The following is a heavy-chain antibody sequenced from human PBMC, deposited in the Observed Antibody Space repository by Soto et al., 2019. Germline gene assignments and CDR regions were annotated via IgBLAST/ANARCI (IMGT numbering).Heavy chain of an antibody. CDR2: IYYSWST. CDR3: AITESQAYYDFWRGDYTNWFDP. J-gene: IGHJ5*02. D-gene: IGHD3-3*01. CDR1: GGFIGSYY. V-gene: IGHV4-59*01. Sequence: SATLSLTCTVSGGFIGSYYWSWIRQPPGKGLEWIGYIYYSWSTNYNPSLQSRVTISVETSKNQFYLKLSSVTAADTAVYSCAITESQAYYDFWRGDYTNWFDPLGQGTLVTVSS.